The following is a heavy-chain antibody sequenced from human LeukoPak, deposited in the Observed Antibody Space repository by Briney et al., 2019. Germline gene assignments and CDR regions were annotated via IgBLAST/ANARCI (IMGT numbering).Heavy chain of an antibody. Sequence: ASVKVSCKASGYTFTSYYMHWGRQAPGQGLEWMGWMNPNSGNTGYAQKFQGRVTMTRNTSISTAYMELSSLRSEDTAVYYCARGLTMVRGVNFGYWGQGTLVTVSS. J-gene: IGHJ4*02. V-gene: IGHV1-8*01. CDR1: GYTFTSYY. CDR3: ARGLTMVRGVNFGY. CDR2: MNPNSGNT. D-gene: IGHD3-10*01.